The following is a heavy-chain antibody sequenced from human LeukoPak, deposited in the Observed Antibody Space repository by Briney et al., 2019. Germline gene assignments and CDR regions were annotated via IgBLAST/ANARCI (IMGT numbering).Heavy chain of an antibody. CDR2: IYYSGST. J-gene: IGHJ6*02. Sequence: SETLSLTCTVSGXTISSGDYNWSWIRQPPGKGLEWIVYIYYSGSTYYNPSLKSRVTISVDTSKNQFSLKLSSVTAADTAVYYCARGTDYYGSGSPYYGMDVWGQGTTVTVSS. D-gene: IGHD3-10*01. CDR1: GXTISSGDYN. V-gene: IGHV4-30-4*08. CDR3: ARGTDYYGSGSPYYGMDV.